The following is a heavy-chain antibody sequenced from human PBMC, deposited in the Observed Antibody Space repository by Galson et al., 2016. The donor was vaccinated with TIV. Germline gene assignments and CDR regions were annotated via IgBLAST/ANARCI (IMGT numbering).Heavy chain of an antibody. Sequence: SVKVSCKASGYKFIGYHVHWVRQAPGQGLEWMGWIKPNRGDTNVAQKFRGSVTMTRDTSITTAYLALSGLRSDDTAVYYCARGFGVLTGNYLPKYFDYWGQGTLVTVSS. CDR2: IKPNRGDT. CDR3: ARGFGVLTGNYLPKYFDY. CDR1: GYKFIGYH. V-gene: IGHV1-2*02. J-gene: IGHJ4*02. D-gene: IGHD3-9*01.